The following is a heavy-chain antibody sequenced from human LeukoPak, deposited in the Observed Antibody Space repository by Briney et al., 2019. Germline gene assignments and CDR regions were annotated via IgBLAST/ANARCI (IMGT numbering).Heavy chain of an antibody. CDR2: ISGSGGST. CDR1: GFTFSSYA. V-gene: IGHV3-23*01. CDR3: AKDSVVGAGLDAFDI. Sequence: AGGSLRLSCAASGFTFSSYAMSWVRQAPGKGLEWVSAISGSGGSTYYADSVKGRFTISRDNSKNTLYLQINSLRAEDTAVYYCAKDSVVGAGLDAFDIWGQGTMVTVSS. D-gene: IGHD1-26*01. J-gene: IGHJ3*02.